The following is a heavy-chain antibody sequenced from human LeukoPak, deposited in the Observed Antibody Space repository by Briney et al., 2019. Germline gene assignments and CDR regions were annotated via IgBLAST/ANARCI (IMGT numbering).Heavy chain of an antibody. CDR2: IYPGDFDT. J-gene: IGHJ4*02. CDR3: ARQGYGDYPTGYFDY. CDR1: GYSFTSYW. V-gene: IGHV5-51*01. D-gene: IGHD4-17*01. Sequence: PGESLKISCKGSGYSFTSYWIGWVRQMPGKGLEWMGIIYPGDFDTRYSPSFQGQVTISADKSISTAYLQWSSLKASDTAMYYCARQGYGDYPTGYFDYWGQGTLVTVSS.